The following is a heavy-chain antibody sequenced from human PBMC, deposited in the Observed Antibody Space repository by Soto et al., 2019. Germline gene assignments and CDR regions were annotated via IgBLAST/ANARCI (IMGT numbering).Heavy chain of an antibody. CDR1: GYTFTGYY. V-gene: IGHV1-2*02. CDR2: INPNSGGT. D-gene: IGHD1-26*01. Sequence: GASVKVSCKASGYTFTGYYMHWVRQAPGQGLEWMGWINPNSGGTNYAQKFQGRVTITRDMSTSTAYMELSSLRSEDTAVYYCAAKYSGSSPLANWGQGTLVTVSS. J-gene: IGHJ4*02. CDR3: AAKYSGSSPLAN.